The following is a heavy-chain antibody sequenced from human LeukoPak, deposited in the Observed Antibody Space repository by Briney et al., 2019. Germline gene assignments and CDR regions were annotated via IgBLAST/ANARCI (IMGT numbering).Heavy chain of an antibody. J-gene: IGHJ4*02. CDR1: GFTFSSYW. CDR3: AREYSSSWYNSPPYYFDY. Sequence: PGGSLRLSCAASGFTFSSYWMSWVRQAPGKGLEWVANIKQDGSEKYYVDSVKGRFTISRDNAKNSLYLQMNSLRAEDTAVYYCAREYSSSWYNSPPYYFDYWGQGTLVTVSS. V-gene: IGHV3-7*03. CDR2: IKQDGSEK. D-gene: IGHD6-13*01.